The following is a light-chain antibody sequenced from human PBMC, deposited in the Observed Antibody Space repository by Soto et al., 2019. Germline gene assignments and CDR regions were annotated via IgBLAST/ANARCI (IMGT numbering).Light chain of an antibody. Sequence: EVVMTQSPATLSVSPGDRVTFSCRASQTVSTHVAWYQQKPGQPPRLLIYGASTRATGVPARFSGGGSGTEFTLTISRLEPEDFAMYYCQHFGNSLYTFGQGTKLEI. J-gene: IGKJ2*01. V-gene: IGKV3-15*01. CDR3: QHFGNSLYT. CDR2: GAS. CDR1: QTVSTH.